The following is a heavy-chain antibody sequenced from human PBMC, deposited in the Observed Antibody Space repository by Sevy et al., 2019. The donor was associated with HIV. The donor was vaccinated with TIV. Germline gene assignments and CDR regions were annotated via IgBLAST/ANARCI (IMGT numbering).Heavy chain of an antibody. J-gene: IGHJ4*02. Sequence: ASVKVSCKVSGYTLTQLSMHWVRQAPGKGLEWMGSFDPEDGETHYAQKFQGRVTMTEDTYTDTAYMELRSLRSEDTAVYYCATTKDYYDSSGSPFDYWGQGTLVTVSS. CDR1: GYTLTQLS. CDR3: ATTKDYYDSSGSPFDY. V-gene: IGHV1-24*01. CDR2: FDPEDGET. D-gene: IGHD3-22*01.